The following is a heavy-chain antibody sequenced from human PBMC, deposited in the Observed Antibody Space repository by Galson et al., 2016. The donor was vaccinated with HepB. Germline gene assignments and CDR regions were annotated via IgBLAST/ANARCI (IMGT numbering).Heavy chain of an antibody. CDR2: ISAYDGHT. J-gene: IGHJ4*02. D-gene: IGHD2-15*01. Sequence: SVKVSCKASGYTFTSRGIRWVRQAPGQGLEWMGGISAYDGHTNYGQKLQDRLTMTTDTSTSTAYMELRSLRSDDTAVYYCARDQAPLPGDYWGQGTLVTVSS. CDR1: GYTFTSRG. CDR3: ARDQAPLPGDY. V-gene: IGHV1-18*01.